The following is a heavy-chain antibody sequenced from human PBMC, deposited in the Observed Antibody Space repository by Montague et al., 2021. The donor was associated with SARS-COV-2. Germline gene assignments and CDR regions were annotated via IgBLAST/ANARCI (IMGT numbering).Heavy chain of an antibody. CDR1: GGSISRCS. V-gene: IGHV4-59*01. CDR3: ARVGRGSSWYEVAFDI. CDR2: IYNSGST. J-gene: IGHJ3*02. D-gene: IGHD6-13*01. Sequence: SETLSLTCTVSGGSISRCSWTWIRQPPGKGLEWIGYIYNSGSTNYNPSLTSRVTISVDTSKNQFSLKLSSVAAADTAVYYCARVGRGSSWYEVAFDIWGQGTMVTVSS.